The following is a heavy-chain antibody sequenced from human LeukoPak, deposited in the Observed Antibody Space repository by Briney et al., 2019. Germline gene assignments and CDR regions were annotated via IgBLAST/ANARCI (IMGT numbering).Heavy chain of an antibody. D-gene: IGHD3-10*01. Sequence: SETLSLTCTVSGGSISSRSYYWDWIRQSPGKGLEWIASVYYSGTTYYNPSLESRLTISVDTSKNQFSVKLSSVAATDTAVYYRARHGAHYYSGSGSYYTTAFDHWGQGTLVTVSS. CDR2: VYYSGTT. CDR3: ARHGAHYYSGSGSYYTTAFDH. CDR1: GGSISSRSYY. J-gene: IGHJ4*02. V-gene: IGHV4-39*01.